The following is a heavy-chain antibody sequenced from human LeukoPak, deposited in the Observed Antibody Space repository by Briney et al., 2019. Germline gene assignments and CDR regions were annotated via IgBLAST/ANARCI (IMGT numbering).Heavy chain of an antibody. CDR2: INPNSGGT. Sequence: GASVKVSCKASGYTFTGYYMHWVRQAPGQGLEWMGWINPNSGGTNYAQKFQGRVTMTRDTSISTAYMELSRLRSDDTAVYYCARLGRQQLGGYYYGMDVWGQGTTVTVSS. CDR3: ARLGRQQLGGYYYGMDV. J-gene: IGHJ6*02. V-gene: IGHV1-2*02. D-gene: IGHD6-13*01. CDR1: GYTFTGYY.